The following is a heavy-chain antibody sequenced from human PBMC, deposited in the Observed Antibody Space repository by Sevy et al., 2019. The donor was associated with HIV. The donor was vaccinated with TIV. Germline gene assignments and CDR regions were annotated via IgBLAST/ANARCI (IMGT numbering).Heavy chain of an antibody. J-gene: IGHJ4*02. CDR3: ATSRSGYFDSSGYYIY. CDR1: GYSFTSHW. D-gene: IGHD3-22*01. CDR2: IFPDDSDT. V-gene: IGHV5-51*01. Sequence: GESLKISCQGSGYSFTSHWIGWVRHMPGKGLEWMGIIFPDDSDTSDSPSFQGQVTFSADKSINTAYLQWSSLKASDTALYYCATSRSGYFDSSGYYIYWGQGTLVTVSS.